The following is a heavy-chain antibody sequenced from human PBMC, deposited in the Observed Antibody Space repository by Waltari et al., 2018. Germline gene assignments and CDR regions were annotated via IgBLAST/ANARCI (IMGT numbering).Heavy chain of an antibody. V-gene: IGHV3-30-3*01. Sequence: QVQLVESGGGGVQPGRSLRISCAASGFTFSNFAIHGVRQAPGKGLGWLAVRSYDGSDKSYADSVKGRFTISRDNSKILVYLQMNSLRAEDTAVYYCASPPTYYDYIWGSYRPDFWGQGTLVPVSS. J-gene: IGHJ4*02. D-gene: IGHD3-16*02. CDR1: GFTFSNFA. CDR2: RSYDGSDK. CDR3: ASPPTYYDYIWGSYRPDF.